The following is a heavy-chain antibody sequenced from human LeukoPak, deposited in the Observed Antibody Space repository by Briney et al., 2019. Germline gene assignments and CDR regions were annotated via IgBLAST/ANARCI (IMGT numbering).Heavy chain of an antibody. J-gene: IGHJ4*02. D-gene: IGHD6-13*01. CDR3: ARDMGSSSYFDY. V-gene: IGHV4-4*09. CDR2: IYTSGST. CDR1: GGSISSYY. Sequence: SETLSLTCTVSGGSISSYYWSWIRQPPGKGLEWIGYIYTSGSTNYNPSLKSRVTMSVDTSKNQFSLKLSSVTAADTAVYYCARDMGSSSYFDYWGQGTLVTVSS.